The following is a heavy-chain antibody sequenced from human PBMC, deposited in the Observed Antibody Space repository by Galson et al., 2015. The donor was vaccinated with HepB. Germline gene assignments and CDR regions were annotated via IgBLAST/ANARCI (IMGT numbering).Heavy chain of an antibody. CDR1: GFTFSDSY. CDR2: ISGSSSYT. D-gene: IGHD4-23*01. J-gene: IGHJ4*02. CDR3: ARTRAYGSNSFYY. Sequence: SLRLSCAASGFTFSDSYMNWIRQAPGTGLEWLSYISGSSSYTNYADSVKGRFTISRDNAKNSLSLQMNSLRPEDTAVYFCARTRAYGSNSFYYWGQVTLVTVSS. V-gene: IGHV3-11*06.